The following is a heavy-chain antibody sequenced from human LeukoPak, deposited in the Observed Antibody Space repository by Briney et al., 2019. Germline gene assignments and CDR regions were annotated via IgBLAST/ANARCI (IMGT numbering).Heavy chain of an antibody. CDR3: ARAGWLDP. V-gene: IGHV3-53*04. CDR2: IYSGGST. CDR1: GFTFSSYA. Sequence: GGSLRLSCAASGFTFSSYAMSWVRQAPGKGLEWVSVIYSGGSTYYADSVKGRFTISRHDSKNTLYLQMNTLRAEDTAVYYCARAGWLDPWGQGTLVTVSS. J-gene: IGHJ5*02.